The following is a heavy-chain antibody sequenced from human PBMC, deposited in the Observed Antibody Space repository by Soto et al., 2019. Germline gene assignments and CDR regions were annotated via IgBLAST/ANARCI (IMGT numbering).Heavy chain of an antibody. CDR1: GYTFTSYY. D-gene: IGHD6-13*01. Sequence: QVQLVQSGAEVQKPGASVKVSCKASGYTFTSYYIHWVRQAPGQGLEWMGIINPSGGTTTYAQKLQGRVTMPRDTSTNTVYMDLNSLRSEDTALYYCAIATAAGNGRRMDVWGQGTTVTVSS. CDR2: INPSGGTT. CDR3: AIATAAGNGRRMDV. V-gene: IGHV1-46*01. J-gene: IGHJ6*02.